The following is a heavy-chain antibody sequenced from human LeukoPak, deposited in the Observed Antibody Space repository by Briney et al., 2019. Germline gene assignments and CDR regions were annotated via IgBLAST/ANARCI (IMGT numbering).Heavy chain of an antibody. CDR2: INPKSGGT. J-gene: IGHJ4*02. Sequence: GASVKVSCTASGYSFSDYYIHWLRQAPGQGLEWMGWINPKSGGTNYAQNFQGRVTMTRDTSSTTVYMELTRLRSDDTAVYYCARVDYSGSYPGYWGQGTLVTVSS. CDR3: ARVDYSGSYPGY. V-gene: IGHV1-2*02. D-gene: IGHD1-26*01. CDR1: GYSFSDYY.